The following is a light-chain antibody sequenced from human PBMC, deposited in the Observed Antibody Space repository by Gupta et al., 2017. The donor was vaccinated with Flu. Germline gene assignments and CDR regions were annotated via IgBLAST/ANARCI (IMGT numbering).Light chain of an antibody. CDR1: SSDLGTYNR. CDR2: EIS. J-gene: IGLJ3*02. Sequence: SSDLGTYNRVSWYQQPPGTAPKLIIFEISNRPSGVPERFSGSRSGNTVSLTISGLQAEDEADYYCSLSTRSSTWVFGGGTQLTVL. V-gene: IGLV2-18*01. CDR3: SLSTRSSTWV.